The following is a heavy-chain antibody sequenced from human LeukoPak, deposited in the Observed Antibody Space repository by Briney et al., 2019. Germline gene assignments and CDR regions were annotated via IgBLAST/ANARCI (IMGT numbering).Heavy chain of an antibody. CDR3: ANGDKRITMIVVVIPFDY. CDR1: GFTFSSYA. Sequence: GGSLRLSCAASGFTFSSYAMSWVRQAPGKGLEWVSAISGSGGSTYYADSVKGRFTISRDNSKNTLYLQMNSLRAEDTAVYYCANGDKRITMIVVVIPFDYWGQGTLVTVSS. J-gene: IGHJ4*02. D-gene: IGHD3-22*01. V-gene: IGHV3-23*01. CDR2: ISGSGGST.